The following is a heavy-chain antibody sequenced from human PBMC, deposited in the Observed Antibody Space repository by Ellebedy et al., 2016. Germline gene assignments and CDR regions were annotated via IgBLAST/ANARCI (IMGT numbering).Heavy chain of an antibody. CDR3: ARGRPGYDFWSGYYTVYFDY. J-gene: IGHJ4*02. V-gene: IGHV4-34*01. CDR1: GGSFSGYY. Sequence: SETLSLXXAVYGGSFSGYYWSWIRQPPGKGLEWIGEINHSGSTNYNPSLKSRVTISVDTSKNQFSLKLSSVTAADTAVYYCARGRPGYDFWSGYYTVYFDYWGQGTLVTVSS. CDR2: INHSGST. D-gene: IGHD3-3*01.